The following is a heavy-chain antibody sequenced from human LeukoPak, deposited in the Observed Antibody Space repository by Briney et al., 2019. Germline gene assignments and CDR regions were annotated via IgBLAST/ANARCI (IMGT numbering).Heavy chain of an antibody. CDR1: GFTVSSNY. D-gene: IGHD5-12*01. J-gene: IGHJ4*02. V-gene: IGHV3-66*01. Sequence: SGGSLRLSCAASGFTVSSNYMSWVRQAPGKGLEWVSVIYSGGSTYYADSVKGRFTISRDNSKNTLYLQMNSLRAEDTAVYYCAKVVITSGYSGYGGDYWGQGTLVTVSS. CDR2: IYSGGST. CDR3: AKVVITSGYSGYGGDY.